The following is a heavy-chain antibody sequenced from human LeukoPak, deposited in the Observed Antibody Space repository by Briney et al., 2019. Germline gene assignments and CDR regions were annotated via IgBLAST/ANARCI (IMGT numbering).Heavy chain of an antibody. V-gene: IGHV3-9*01. CDR2: ISWNSGSI. J-gene: IGHJ4*02. Sequence: GGSLRLSCAASGFTFDDYAMHWVRQAPGKGLEWVSGISWNSGSIGYADSVKGRFTISRDNAKNSLYLQMNSLRAEDTALYYCAKDPFKESAEGYFDYWGQRTLVTVSS. D-gene: IGHD2/OR15-2a*01. CDR3: AKDPFKESAEGYFDY. CDR1: GFTFDDYA.